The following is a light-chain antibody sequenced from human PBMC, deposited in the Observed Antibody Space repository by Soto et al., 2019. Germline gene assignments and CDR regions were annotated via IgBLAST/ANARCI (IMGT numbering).Light chain of an antibody. CDR3: QQYGSSPLT. CDR2: GAS. J-gene: IGKJ4*01. V-gene: IGKV3-20*01. CDR1: QSVSSNY. Sequence: EIVLTQSPGTLSLSPGERATLSCRACQSVSSNYLAWYQQKPGQAPRLLIYGASSRATGIPDRFSGSGSGTDFTLTISRLEPEDFAVYYCQQYGSSPLTFGGGTKVEVK.